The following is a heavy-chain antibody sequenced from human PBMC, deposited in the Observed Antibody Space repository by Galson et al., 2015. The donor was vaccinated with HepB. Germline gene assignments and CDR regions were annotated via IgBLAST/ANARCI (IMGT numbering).Heavy chain of an antibody. V-gene: IGHV6-1*01. Sequence: CAISGDSVSSNTVGWNWIRQSPSRGLEWLGRTYYRSKWSTDYAVSVKSRITINPDTSKNQFSLQLNSVTPEDTAVYYCAKSIHLERGFDSWGQGTLVTVSS. J-gene: IGHJ4*02. CDR1: GDSVSSNTVG. D-gene: IGHD1-1*01. CDR2: TYYRSKWST. CDR3: AKSIHLERGFDS.